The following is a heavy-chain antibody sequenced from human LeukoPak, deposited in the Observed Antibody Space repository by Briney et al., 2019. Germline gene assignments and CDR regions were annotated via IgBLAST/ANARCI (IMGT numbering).Heavy chain of an antibody. CDR2: INYSGNT. Sequence: SETLSLTCTVSGGSISNYYWSWIRQPPGKGLEWIGYINYSGNTNYNPSLKSRVTISVDTSKNQFSLRLSSVTAADTAVYYCAREGRQDYVYFDYWGQGTLVTVSS. J-gene: IGHJ4*02. D-gene: IGHD4-17*01. V-gene: IGHV4-59*01. CDR1: GGSISNYY. CDR3: AREGRQDYVYFDY.